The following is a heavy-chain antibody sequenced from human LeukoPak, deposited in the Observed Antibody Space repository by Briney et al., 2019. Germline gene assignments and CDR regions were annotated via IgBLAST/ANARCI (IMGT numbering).Heavy chain of an antibody. D-gene: IGHD2-2*01. V-gene: IGHV3-49*04. Sequence: GGSLRLSCTASGFTFGDHAMSWVRQAPGKGLEWVGFIRSKTYGGTTEYAASVKGRFSISRDDSKSIAYLQMSSLNTEDTAVYYCARTDCSSTSCYEAGQGAFDIWGQGTMVTVSS. CDR2: IRSKTYGGTT. CDR1: GFTFGDHA. CDR3: ARTDCSSTSCYEAGQGAFDI. J-gene: IGHJ3*02.